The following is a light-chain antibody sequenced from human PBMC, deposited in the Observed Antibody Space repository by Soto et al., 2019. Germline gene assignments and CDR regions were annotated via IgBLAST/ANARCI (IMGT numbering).Light chain of an antibody. CDR3: LQHNSYPRT. CDR2: ATS. V-gene: IGKV1-17*02. J-gene: IGKJ1*01. Sequence: DIQMTQSPSSLSASVGDRVTITCRASQGIRNDLGWYQQKPGKAPTRLIYATSSLQSGVPSRFSGSGSGTEFSLTISNPQPQDFATYYSLQHNSYPRTFGQRTKLEIK. CDR1: QGIRND.